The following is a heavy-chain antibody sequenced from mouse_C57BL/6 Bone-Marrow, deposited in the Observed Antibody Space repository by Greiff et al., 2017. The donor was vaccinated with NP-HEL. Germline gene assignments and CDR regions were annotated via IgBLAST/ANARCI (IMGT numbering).Heavy chain of an antibody. J-gene: IGHJ2*01. Sequence: VKLMESGAELARPGASVKLSCKASGYTFTSYGISWVKQRTGQGLEWIGEIYPRSGNTYYNEKFKGKATLTADKSSSTAYMELRSLTSEDSAVYFCARESIYYGNYGYWGQGTTLTVSS. CDR2: IYPRSGNT. V-gene: IGHV1-81*01. D-gene: IGHD2-1*01. CDR1: GYTFTSYG. CDR3: ARESIYYGNYGY.